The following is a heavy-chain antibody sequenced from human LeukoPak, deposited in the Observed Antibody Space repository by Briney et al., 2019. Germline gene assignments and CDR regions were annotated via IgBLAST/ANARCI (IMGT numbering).Heavy chain of an antibody. D-gene: IGHD5-18*01. CDR2: IYYSGST. V-gene: IGHV4-59*01. Sequence: PSETLSLTRTVSGGSISSYYWSWIRQPPGKGLEWIGYIYYSGSTNYNPSLKSRVTISVDTSKNQSSLKLSSVTAADTAVYYCARDYSYGYNWFDPWGQGTLVTVSS. J-gene: IGHJ5*02. CDR1: GGSISSYY. CDR3: ARDYSYGYNWFDP.